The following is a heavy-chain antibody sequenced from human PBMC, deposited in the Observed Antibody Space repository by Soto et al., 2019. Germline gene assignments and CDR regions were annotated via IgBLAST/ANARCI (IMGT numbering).Heavy chain of an antibody. D-gene: IGHD2-2*01. J-gene: IGHJ6*02. CDR1: GFTFGSYW. V-gene: IGHV3-7*03. CDR3: ARDTGVVPPADWYLFYGMDV. CDR2: IKQDGSEK. Sequence: PGGSLRLSCAASGFTFGSYWMTWVRQAPGKGLESVANIKQDGSEKYYVDSVKGRFTISRDNAKNSLYLQMNSLRAEDTAVYYCARDTGVVPPADWYLFYGMDVWGQGTTVTVSS.